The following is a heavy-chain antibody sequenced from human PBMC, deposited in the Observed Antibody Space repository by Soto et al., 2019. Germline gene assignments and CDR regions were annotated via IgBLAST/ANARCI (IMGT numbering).Heavy chain of an antibody. Sequence: DVQLLESGGGLEQPGGSLRLSCAASAFTFSSYAMSWVRQAPGKGLEWVSGISGSGYNTYYADSVKGRFTISRDNAKKTLYLQVGSLRVEDTAIYYCAKGGKGSATVTTDAMDVWGQGTTVTVSS. V-gene: IGHV3-23*01. CDR2: ISGSGYNT. J-gene: IGHJ6*02. CDR1: AFTFSSYA. CDR3: AKGGKGSATVTTDAMDV. D-gene: IGHD4-17*01.